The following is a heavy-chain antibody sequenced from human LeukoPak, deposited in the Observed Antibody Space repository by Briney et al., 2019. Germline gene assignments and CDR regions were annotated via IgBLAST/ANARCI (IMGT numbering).Heavy chain of an antibody. CDR1: GGTFSSYA. Sequence: GSSVTVSCKACGGTFSSYAISWVRQAPGQGLEWMGRIIPIFGIANYAQKFQGRVTITADKSTSTAYMELSSLRSEDTAVYYCARNYYGGDDYWGQGTLVTVSS. CDR3: ARNYYGGDDY. V-gene: IGHV1-69*04. J-gene: IGHJ4*02. CDR2: IIPIFGIA. D-gene: IGHD4-23*01.